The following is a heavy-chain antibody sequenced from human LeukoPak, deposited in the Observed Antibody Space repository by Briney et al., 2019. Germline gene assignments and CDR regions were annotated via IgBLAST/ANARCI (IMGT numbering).Heavy chain of an antibody. Sequence: SETLSLTCTVSGGSIIGSYWTWIRQSPGKGLEWIGYVYNTVDVNYSPSFQSRVTISVDMFKNYFSLSLKSATAADTAIYYCVRSRPYDTTGYNPTYYFDSWGQGALVTVSS. J-gene: IGHJ4*02. CDR1: GGSIIGSY. CDR3: VRSRPYDTTGYNPTYYFDS. V-gene: IGHV4-59*01. CDR2: VYNTVDV. D-gene: IGHD3-22*01.